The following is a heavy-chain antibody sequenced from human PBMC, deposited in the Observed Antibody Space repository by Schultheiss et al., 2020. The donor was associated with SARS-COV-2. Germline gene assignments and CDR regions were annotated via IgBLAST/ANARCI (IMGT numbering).Heavy chain of an antibody. CDR2: ISWNSGSI. Sequence: GGSLRLSCAASGFTFDDYAMHWVRQAPGKGLEWVSGISWNSGSIGYADSVKGRFTISRDNAKNSLYLQMNSLRAEDTAVYYCAKEGITIFGVVITYYYYGMDVWGQGTTVTVSS. D-gene: IGHD3-3*01. CDR1: GFTFDDYA. CDR3: AKEGITIFGVVITYYYYGMDV. V-gene: IGHV3-9*01. J-gene: IGHJ6*02.